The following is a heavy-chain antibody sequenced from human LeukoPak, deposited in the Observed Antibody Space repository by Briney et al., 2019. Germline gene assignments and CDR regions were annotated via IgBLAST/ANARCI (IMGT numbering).Heavy chain of an antibody. V-gene: IGHV4-59*08. CDR3: ARHRKYSSSSLDAFDI. D-gene: IGHD6-6*01. CDR1: GGSISSYY. CDR2: IYYSGST. J-gene: IGHJ3*02. Sequence: PSETLSLTCTVSGGSISSYYWSWIRQPPGKGLEWIGYIYYSGSTNYNPSLKSRVTISVDTSKNQFSLKLSSVTAADTAVYYCARHRKYSSSSLDAFDIWGQGTMVTVSS.